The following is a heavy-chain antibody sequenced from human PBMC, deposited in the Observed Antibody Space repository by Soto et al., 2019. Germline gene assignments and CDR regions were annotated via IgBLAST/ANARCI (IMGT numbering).Heavy chain of an antibody. Sequence: PGESLKISCKGSGYTFTNYWIGWVRQMPGKGPEWMGVVYPADSETRYSPSFQGQVTISADKSINTVYLQWSSLKASDTATYYCARHILTGYYNHYYPMNVWGQGTTVTVSS. CDR3: ARHILTGYYNHYYPMNV. J-gene: IGHJ6*02. CDR2: VYPADSET. D-gene: IGHD3-9*01. V-gene: IGHV5-51*01. CDR1: GYTFTNYW.